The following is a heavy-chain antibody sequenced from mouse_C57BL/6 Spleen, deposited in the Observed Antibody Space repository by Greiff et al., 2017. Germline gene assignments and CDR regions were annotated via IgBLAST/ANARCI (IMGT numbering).Heavy chain of an antibody. CDR1: GYTFTSYW. D-gene: IGHD1-1*01. CDR3: ARRVYYGSSGDYFDY. CDR2: IDPSDSYT. V-gene: IGHV1-50*01. J-gene: IGHJ2*01. Sequence: QVQLKQPGAELVKPGASVKLSCKASGYTFTSYWMQWVKQRPGQGLEWIGEIDPSDSYTNYNQKFKGKATLTVDTSSSTAYMQLSSLTSEDSAVYYCARRVYYGSSGDYFDYWGQGTTRTVSS.